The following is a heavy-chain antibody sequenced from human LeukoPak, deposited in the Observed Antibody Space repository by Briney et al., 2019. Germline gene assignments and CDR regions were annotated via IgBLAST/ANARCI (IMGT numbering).Heavy chain of an antibody. CDR2: VSGHNGDT. D-gene: IGHD1-14*01. V-gene: IGHV1-18*01. CDR1: GYTFISYG. J-gene: IGHJ4*02. CDR3: ARRAGALNPFDY. Sequence: ASVKVSCKASGYTFISYGISWVRQAPGQGHEWKGWVSGHNGDTNYAQKVQGRVTTTTDTTTSTAYMQLRSLGTADTAVYYCARRAGALNPFDYWGQGTLVTVPS.